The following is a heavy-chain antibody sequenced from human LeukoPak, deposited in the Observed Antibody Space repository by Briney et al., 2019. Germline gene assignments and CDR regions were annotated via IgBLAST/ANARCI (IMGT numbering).Heavy chain of an antibody. V-gene: IGHV4-4*02. D-gene: IGHD5-24*01. CDR1: GGSISITYW. J-gene: IGHJ3*02. Sequence: PSETLSLTCGVSGGSISITYWWTWVRQPPGKGLEWIGEVHLDGRTNYNPSLESRVTISVDKSENHISLRLTSVTAADTAVYYCARDRMADIWGQGTMVTVSS. CDR2: VHLDGRT. CDR3: ARDRMADI.